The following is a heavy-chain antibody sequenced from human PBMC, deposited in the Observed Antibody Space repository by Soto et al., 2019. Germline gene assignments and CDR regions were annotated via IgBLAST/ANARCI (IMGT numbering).Heavy chain of an antibody. V-gene: IGHV1-69*01. Sequence: QVQLVQSGDEVKKPGSSVKVSCKASGGTFSSYAISWVRQAPGQGLEWMGGIIPIFGTANYAQKFQGRVTITADESTSTAYMELSSLRSEDTAVYYCARDLARYSSSSTAFDIWGQGTMVTVSS. CDR1: GGTFSSYA. CDR2: IIPIFGTA. CDR3: ARDLARYSSSSTAFDI. J-gene: IGHJ3*02. D-gene: IGHD6-6*01.